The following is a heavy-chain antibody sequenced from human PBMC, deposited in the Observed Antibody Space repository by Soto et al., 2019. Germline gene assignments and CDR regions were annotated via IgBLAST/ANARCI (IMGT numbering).Heavy chain of an antibody. Sequence: LGESLKISCKGSGYRFSTYWVGWVRQMPGKGLEWMGIIYPDDSDTRYSPSFQGQVTILVDKSISTAYLQWSSLKASDTAMYYCARRRDYNMDVWGQGTTVTVS. CDR1: GYRFSTYW. J-gene: IGHJ6*02. CDR3: ARRRDYNMDV. V-gene: IGHV5-51*01. CDR2: IYPDDSDT.